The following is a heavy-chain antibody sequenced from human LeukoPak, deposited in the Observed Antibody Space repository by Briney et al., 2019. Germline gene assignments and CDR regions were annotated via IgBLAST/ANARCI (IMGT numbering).Heavy chain of an antibody. J-gene: IGHJ3*02. D-gene: IGHD7-27*01. CDR3: AKDKAYHWGDAFDI. V-gene: IGHV3-48*04. Sequence: PGGSLRLSCAASGFTFSSYSMNWVRQAPGKGLEWVSYISSSSSTIYYADSVKGRFTISRDNAKNSLYLQMNSLRAEDTALYYCAKDKAYHWGDAFDIWGQGTMVTVSS. CDR1: GFTFSSYS. CDR2: ISSSSSTI.